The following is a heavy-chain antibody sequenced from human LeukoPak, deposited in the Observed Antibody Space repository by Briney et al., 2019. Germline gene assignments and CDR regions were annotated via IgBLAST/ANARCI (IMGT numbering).Heavy chain of an antibody. J-gene: IGHJ6*03. V-gene: IGHV4-59*01. CDR3: ARDRGSSSWDAGFRNYMDV. CDR2: IYYSGST. Sequence: SETLSLTCTVSGGSISSYYWGWIRQPPGKGLEWIGYIYYSGSTNYNPSLKSRVTISVDTSKNQFSLKLSSVTAADTAVYYCARDRGSSSWDAGFRNYMDVWGKGTTVTVSS. D-gene: IGHD6-13*01. CDR1: GGSISSYY.